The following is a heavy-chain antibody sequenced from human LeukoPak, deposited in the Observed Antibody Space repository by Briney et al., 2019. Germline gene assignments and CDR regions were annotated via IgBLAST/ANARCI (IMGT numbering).Heavy chain of an antibody. CDR1: GFTFSSYG. D-gene: IGHD4-11*01. J-gene: IGHJ6*03. Sequence: GGSLRLSCAASGFTFSSYGMHWVRQAPGKGLEWVAFIRSDGSNKYYGDSVKGRFTISRDNSKNTLYLQMNSLRAEDTAVYYCAKVIDDYSNYNWYYYYMDVWGKGTTVTVSS. V-gene: IGHV3-30*02. CDR3: AKVIDDYSNYNWYYYYMDV. CDR2: IRSDGSNK.